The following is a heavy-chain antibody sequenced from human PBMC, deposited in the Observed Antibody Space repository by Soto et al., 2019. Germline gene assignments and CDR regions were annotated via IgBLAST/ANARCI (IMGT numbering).Heavy chain of an antibody. Sequence: GASVKVSCKASGFTFTSSAMQWVRQARGQRLEWIGWIVVGSGNTNYAQKFQERVTITRDMSTSTAYMELSSLRSEDTAVYYCAADLDYCSGGSCYVKPDENWFDPWGQGTLVTVSS. D-gene: IGHD2-15*01. CDR3: AADLDYCSGGSCYVKPDENWFDP. CDR1: GFTFTSSA. V-gene: IGHV1-58*02. CDR2: IVVGSGNT. J-gene: IGHJ5*02.